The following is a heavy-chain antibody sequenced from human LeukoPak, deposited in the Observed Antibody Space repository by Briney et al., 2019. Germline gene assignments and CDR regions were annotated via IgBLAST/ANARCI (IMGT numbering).Heavy chain of an antibody. CDR1: GFTFSSYD. CDR2: IGTAGDT. V-gene: IGHV3-13*01. CDR3: ARAKLETNYFDY. Sequence: GGSLRLSCAASGFTFSSYDMHWVRQATGKGLEWVSAIGTAGDTYYPGSVKGRFTISRENAKNSLYLQMNSLRAEDMAVYYCARAKLETNYFDYWGQGTLVTVSS. J-gene: IGHJ4*02. D-gene: IGHD1-1*01.